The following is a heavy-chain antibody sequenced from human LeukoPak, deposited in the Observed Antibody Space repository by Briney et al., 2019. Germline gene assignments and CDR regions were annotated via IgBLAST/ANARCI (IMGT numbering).Heavy chain of an antibody. CDR3: ATYGWLVQGFYFDY. J-gene: IGHJ4*02. D-gene: IGHD6-19*01. V-gene: IGHV1-46*01. CDR2: INPSGTTT. CDR1: GYTFTTHY. Sequence: GASVKVSCKASGYTFTTHYMHWVRQAPGQGLEWMGLINPSGTTTNYAQKFRGRVTMTRDTSISTAYMELNTLRSDDTAVYYCATYGWLVQGFYFDYWGQGTLVTVSS.